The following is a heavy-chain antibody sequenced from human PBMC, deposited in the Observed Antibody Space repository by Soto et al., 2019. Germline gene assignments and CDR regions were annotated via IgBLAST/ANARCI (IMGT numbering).Heavy chain of an antibody. Sequence: LSLTCTVSGGSISRGGYSWRWIRQSPEKGLEWLGCIYPTGSTYYHPSLKSRVTISIDTSRNQFSLNLTSVTAADTAVYYCARAPPGPSPRWVLWGQGTTVTVSS. CDR3: ARAPPGPSPRWVL. D-gene: IGHD1-26*01. CDR2: IYPTGST. CDR1: GGSISRGGYS. J-gene: IGHJ6*02. V-gene: IGHV4-30-2*06.